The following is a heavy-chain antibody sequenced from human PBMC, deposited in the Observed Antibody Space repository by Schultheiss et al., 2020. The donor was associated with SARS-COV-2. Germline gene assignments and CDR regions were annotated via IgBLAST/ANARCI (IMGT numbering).Heavy chain of an antibody. Sequence: GGSLRLSCAASGFTVSSNYMSWVRQAPGKGLEWVSVIYSGGSTHYADSVKGRFTISRDNSKNTLYLQMNSLRAEDTAVYYCARGRGSPDYMDVWGKGTTVTVSS. CDR2: IYSGGST. V-gene: IGHV3-66*02. D-gene: IGHD3-10*01. CDR1: GFTVSSNY. J-gene: IGHJ6*03. CDR3: ARGRGSPDYMDV.